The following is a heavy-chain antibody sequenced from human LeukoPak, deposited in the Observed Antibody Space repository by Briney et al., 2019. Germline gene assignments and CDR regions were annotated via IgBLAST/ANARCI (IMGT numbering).Heavy chain of an antibody. J-gene: IGHJ4*02. Sequence: SQTLSLTCTVSGGSISSGDYYWSWIRQPPGKGLEWIGYIYYSGSTYYNPSLKSRVTISVDTSKNQFSLKLTSVTAADTAVYYCVRRSRSGSGWLIEYWGQGTLVTVSS. V-gene: IGHV4-30-4*01. CDR2: IYYSGST. D-gene: IGHD6-19*01. CDR3: VRRSRSGSGWLIEY. CDR1: GGSISSGDYY.